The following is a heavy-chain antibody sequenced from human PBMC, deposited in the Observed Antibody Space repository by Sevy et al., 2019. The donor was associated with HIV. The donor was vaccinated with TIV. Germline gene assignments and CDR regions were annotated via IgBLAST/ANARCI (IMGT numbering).Heavy chain of an antibody. D-gene: IGHD2-21*01. CDR1: GYSFTTYW. CDR2: IYPDDSDT. CDR3: ARLEQRHCNGAHCYPFDY. J-gene: IGHJ4*02. Sequence: GESLKISCEGSGYSFTTYWIGWVCQMPGKGLEWMGVIYPDDSDTRYNPSFPGQVTISADRSINTAYLEWSSLKASDTAIYYCARLEQRHCNGAHCYPFDYWGQGTLVTVSS. V-gene: IGHV5-51*01.